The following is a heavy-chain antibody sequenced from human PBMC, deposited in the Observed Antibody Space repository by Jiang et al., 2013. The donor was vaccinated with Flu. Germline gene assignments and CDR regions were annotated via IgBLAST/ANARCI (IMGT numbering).Heavy chain of an antibody. V-gene: IGHV5-51*01. D-gene: IGHD2-15*01. CDR3: ARHNPEPDIVVVVADNGWFDP. CDR2: IYPGDSDT. Sequence: GAEVKKPGESLKISCKGSGYSFTSYWIGWVRQMPGKGLEWMGIIYPGDSDTRYSPSFQGQVTISADKSISTAYLQWSSLKASDTAMYYCARHNPEPDIVVVVADNGWFDPWGQGTLVTVSS. J-gene: IGHJ5*02. CDR1: GYSFTSYW.